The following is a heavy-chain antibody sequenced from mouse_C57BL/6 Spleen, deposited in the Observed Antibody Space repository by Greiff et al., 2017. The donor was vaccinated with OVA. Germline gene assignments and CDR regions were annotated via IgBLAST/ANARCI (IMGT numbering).Heavy chain of an antibody. CDR2: FYPGSGSI. D-gene: IGHD2-5*01. CDR3: ARHEEGAYYSNSYAMDY. Sequence: QVHVKQSGAELVKPGASVKLSCKASGYTFTEYTIHWVKQRSGQGLEWIGWFYPGSGSIKYNEKFKDKATLTADKSSSTVYMELSRLTSEDSAVYFCARHEEGAYYSNSYAMDYWGQGTSVTVSS. V-gene: IGHV1-62-2*01. CDR1: GYTFTEYT. J-gene: IGHJ4*01.